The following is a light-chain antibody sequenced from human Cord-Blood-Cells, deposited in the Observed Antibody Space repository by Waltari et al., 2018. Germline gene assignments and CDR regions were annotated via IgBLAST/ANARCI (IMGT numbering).Light chain of an antibody. CDR1: SSDVGGYNH. V-gene: IGLV2-14*01. CDR3: SSYTSSSTFEV. J-gene: IGLJ3*02. CDR2: DVS. Sequence: QSALTQPASVSGSPGQSITISCTGTSSDVGGYNHVSWYQQHPGKAPKLMIYDVSKRPSGVSNRFSGSKSGNTASLTISGLQAEDEADYYCSSYTSSSTFEVFGGGTKLTVL.